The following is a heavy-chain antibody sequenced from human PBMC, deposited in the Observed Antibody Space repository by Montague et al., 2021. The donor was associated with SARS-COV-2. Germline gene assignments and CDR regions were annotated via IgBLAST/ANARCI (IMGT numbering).Heavy chain of an antibody. CDR3: ARDPNGSWYFDL. CDR2: IGTAGDT. D-gene: IGHD5-24*01. CDR1: GFTFSSYD. V-gene: IGHV3-13*01. Sequence: SLRLSCAASGFTFSSYDMHWVRQATGKGLEWVSAIGTAGDTYYPGSVKGRFTISRENAKNSLYLQMNSLRAGDTAVYYCARDPNGSWYFDLRGRGTLVTVSS. J-gene: IGHJ2*01.